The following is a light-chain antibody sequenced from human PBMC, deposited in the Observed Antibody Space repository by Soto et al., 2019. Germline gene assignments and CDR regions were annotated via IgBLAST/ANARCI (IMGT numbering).Light chain of an antibody. V-gene: IGKV1-27*01. Sequence: DIQMTQSPSSLSASVGDRVTITCRASPGISNYLAWYQQKPGQGPKLLIYAASTLQSEVPSRFSGSGSGTDFTLTISSLQSEDVATYYCQKYNCAPQSFGQGTKVEIK. J-gene: IGKJ1*01. CDR2: AAS. CDR3: QKYNCAPQS. CDR1: PGISNY.